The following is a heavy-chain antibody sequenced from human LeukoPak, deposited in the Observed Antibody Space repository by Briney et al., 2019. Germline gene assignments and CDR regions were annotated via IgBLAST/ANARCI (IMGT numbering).Heavy chain of an antibody. CDR1: GFSFSGSW. J-gene: IGHJ4*02. CDR3: ARTARHLDY. V-gene: IGHV3-7*01. D-gene: IGHD5-18*01. Sequence: GGSLRLSCATSGFSFSGSWMSWVRQAPGKGLEWVATIKQDGREKYYVDSVRGRFTISRDNAKNLLYLQMNDLRVEDTAVYYCARTARHLDYWGQGTLVTVSS. CDR2: IKQDGREK.